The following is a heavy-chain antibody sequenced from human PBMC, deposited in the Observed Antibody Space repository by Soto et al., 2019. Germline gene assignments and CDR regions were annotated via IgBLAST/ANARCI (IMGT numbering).Heavy chain of an antibody. CDR1: GFTFSDYY. V-gene: IGHV3-11*01. CDR3: ARAGYCSGGRCYANYHFQH. J-gene: IGHJ1*01. CDR2: ISSSDSTI. D-gene: IGHD2-15*01. Sequence: QVQLVESGGGLVKPGGSLRLSCAGSGFTFSDYYMSWIRQAPGKGLERVSYISSSDSTIYYAYSVKGRFTISRDNAKNSLYLQMNSLRAEDTAVYYCARAGYCSGGRCYANYHFQHWGQGTLVTVSS.